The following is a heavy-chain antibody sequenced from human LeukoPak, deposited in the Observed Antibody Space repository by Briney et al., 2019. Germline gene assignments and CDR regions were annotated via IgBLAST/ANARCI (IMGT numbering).Heavy chain of an antibody. CDR1: GGTLSRFA. CDR3: ARVVNRRYCSTTNCLNGWFDP. Sequence: SVKVSCKASGGTLSRFAMSWLRQAPGQGLEWMGRIIAIVGTANYAQKFQGRVTITADESTGTVYMELKSQRSEDTAVYYCARVVNRRYCSTTNCLNGWFDPWGQGTLVTVSS. V-gene: IGHV1-69*11. J-gene: IGHJ5*02. CDR2: IIAIVGTA. D-gene: IGHD2-2*01.